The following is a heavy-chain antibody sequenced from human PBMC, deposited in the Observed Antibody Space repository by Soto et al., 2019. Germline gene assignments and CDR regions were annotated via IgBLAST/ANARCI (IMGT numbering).Heavy chain of an antibody. V-gene: IGHV1-8*02. CDR3: AREVVEVASMRIDP. CDR2: MNVNTDST. CDR1: GFAFTTND. Sequence: QVQLVQSGAEVRTPGSSLTVSCKAIGFAFTTNDIHWVRQAPGQRLEWMGWMNVNTDSTDSAEEFGGRLLMTWNTSRRTAYLELTGLTSKDTAVYYCAREVVEVASMRIDPWGQGTHVTVS. D-gene: IGHD3-3*01. J-gene: IGHJ5*02.